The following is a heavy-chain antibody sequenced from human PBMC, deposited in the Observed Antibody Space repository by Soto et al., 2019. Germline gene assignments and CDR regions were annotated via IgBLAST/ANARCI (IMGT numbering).Heavy chain of an antibody. Sequence: ITLKESGPTLVKPTQTLTLTCTFSGFSLNTGGVGVGWVRQPRGKAMEWLALIYWDDDERYRPSLRSRLNITNDTIKKQGVRTMTNTDPEDTATYYCVRNWRYYGGDYYYGMDAWGQGTTVTVSS. CDR1: GFSLNTGGVG. V-gene: IGHV2-5*02. J-gene: IGHJ6*02. CDR3: VRNWRYYGGDYYYGMDA. D-gene: IGHD3-10*01. CDR2: IYWDDDE.